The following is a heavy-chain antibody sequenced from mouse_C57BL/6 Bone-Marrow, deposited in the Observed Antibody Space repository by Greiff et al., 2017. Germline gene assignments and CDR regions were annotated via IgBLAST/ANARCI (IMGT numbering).Heavy chain of an antibody. CDR2: IYPRSGNT. CDR1: GYTFTSYG. D-gene: IGHD2-3*01. Sequence: QVQLQQSGAELARPGASVKLSCKASGYTFTSYGISWVKQRPGQGLEWIGEIYPRSGNTYYNEKFKGKATLTADKSSSTAYMELRSLTSEDSAVYFCAGVGYYWFAYWGQGTLVTVSA. J-gene: IGHJ3*01. V-gene: IGHV1-81*01. CDR3: AGVGYYWFAY.